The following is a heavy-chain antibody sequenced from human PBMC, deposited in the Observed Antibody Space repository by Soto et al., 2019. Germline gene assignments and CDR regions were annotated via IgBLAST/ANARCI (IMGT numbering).Heavy chain of an antibody. D-gene: IGHD1-1*01. Sequence: SVKVSCKASGGTFSSYAISWVRQAPGQGLEWMGGIIPIFGTANYAQKFQGRVTITADESTSTAYMELSSLRSEDTAVYYCAREKKTGKYDSYYYYYYGMDVWVQGTTVTVSS. V-gene: IGHV1-69*13. CDR2: IIPIFGTA. J-gene: IGHJ6*02. CDR1: GGTFSSYA. CDR3: AREKKTGKYDSYYYYYYGMDV.